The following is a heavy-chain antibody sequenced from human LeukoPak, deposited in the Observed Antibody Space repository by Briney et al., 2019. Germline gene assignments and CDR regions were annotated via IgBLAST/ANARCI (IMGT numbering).Heavy chain of an antibody. D-gene: IGHD1-26*01. V-gene: IGHV4-39*07. CDR1: GGSISSSSYY. CDR3: AGLVSEDGSYYRFDY. Sequence: SETLSLTCTVSGGSISSSSYYWGWIRQPPGKGLEWIESIYHSGSTYYNPSLKSRVTISVDTSKNQFSLKLSSVTAADTAVYYCAGLVSEDGSYYRFDYWGQGTLVTVSS. CDR2: IYHSGST. J-gene: IGHJ4*02.